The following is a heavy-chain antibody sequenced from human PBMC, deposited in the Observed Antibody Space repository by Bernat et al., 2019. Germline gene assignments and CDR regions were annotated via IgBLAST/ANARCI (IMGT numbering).Heavy chain of an antibody. CDR2: IKQDGSEK. J-gene: IGHJ6*02. Sequence: EVQLVESGGGLVQPGGSLRLSCAASGFTFGSYWMSWVRQAPGKGLEWVANIKQDGSEKYYVDSVKGRFTISRDNSKNTLYLQMNSLRAEDTAVYYCAKSDSSGYYSGGLFYGMDVWGQGTTVTVSS. CDR3: AKSDSSGYYSGGLFYGMDV. D-gene: IGHD3-22*01. V-gene: IGHV3-7*03. CDR1: GFTFGSYW.